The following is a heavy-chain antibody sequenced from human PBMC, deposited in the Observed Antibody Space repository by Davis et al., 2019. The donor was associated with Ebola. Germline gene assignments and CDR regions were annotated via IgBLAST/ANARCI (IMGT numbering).Heavy chain of an antibody. CDR2: ISGSGGST. D-gene: IGHD1-26*01. CDR3: AKDQYSGTYYDWFDP. Sequence: GGSLRLSCAASGFTFRSYAMSWVRQAPGKGLEWVSAISGSGGSTYYADSVKGRFTISRDNSKNTLYLQMNSLRAEDTAVYYCAKDQYSGTYYDWFDPWGQGTLVTVSS. V-gene: IGHV3-23*01. J-gene: IGHJ5*02. CDR1: GFTFRSYA.